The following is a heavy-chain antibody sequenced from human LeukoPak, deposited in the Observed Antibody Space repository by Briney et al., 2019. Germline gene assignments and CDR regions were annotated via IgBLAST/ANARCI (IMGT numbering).Heavy chain of an antibody. CDR3: AKVASYGLFDY. V-gene: IGHV3-30*18. Sequence: PGRSLGLSCAASGFTFSSYGMHWVRQAPGKGLEWVAVISYDGSNKYYADSVKGRFTISRDNSKNTLYLQMNSLRAEDTAVYYCAKVASYGLFDYWGQGTLVTVSS. CDR1: GFTFSSYG. D-gene: IGHD5-18*01. J-gene: IGHJ4*02. CDR2: ISYDGSNK.